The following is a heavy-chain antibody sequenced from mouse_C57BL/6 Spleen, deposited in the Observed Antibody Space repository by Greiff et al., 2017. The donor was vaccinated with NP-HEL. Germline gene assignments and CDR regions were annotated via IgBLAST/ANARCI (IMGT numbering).Heavy chain of an antibody. CDR2: IDPEDGET. V-gene: IGHV14-2*01. D-gene: IGHD2-14*01. J-gene: IGHJ4*01. CDR3: AGGYDGVYYAMED. Sequence: VQLQQSGAELVKPGASVKLSCTASGFNIKDYYMHWVKQRTEQGLEWIGRIDPEDGETKYAPKFQGKATITADTSSNTAYLQLSSLTSEATAVYYGAGGYDGVYYAMEDWGQGTAVTVSS. CDR1: GFNIKDYY.